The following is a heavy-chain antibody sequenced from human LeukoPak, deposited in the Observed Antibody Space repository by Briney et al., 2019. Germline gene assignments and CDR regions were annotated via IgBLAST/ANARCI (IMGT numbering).Heavy chain of an antibody. J-gene: IGHJ4*02. D-gene: IGHD6-19*01. Sequence: PGRSLRLSCAASGFTFDDYAMHWVRQAPGKGLEWVSGISWNSGSIGYADSVKGRFTISRDNAKNSLYLQMNSLRAEDTAVYYCARTGEVAGATGYFDYWGQGTLVTVSS. CDR2: ISWNSGSI. V-gene: IGHV3-9*01. CDR1: GFTFDDYA. CDR3: ARTGEVAGATGYFDY.